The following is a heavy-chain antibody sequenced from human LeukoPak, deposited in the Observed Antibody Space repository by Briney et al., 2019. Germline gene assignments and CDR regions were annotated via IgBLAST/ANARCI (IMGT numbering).Heavy chain of an antibody. CDR1: GFAVSSNY. CDR2: IYSGGST. J-gene: IGHJ3*02. Sequence: GGSLRLSCAASGFAVSSNYMSWVRQAPGKGLEWVSLIYSGGSTYYANSVKGRFTISRDNSKNTLYLQMNSLRAEDTAVYYCARQKRRFLEWLPDAFDIWGQGTMVTVSS. D-gene: IGHD3-3*01. V-gene: IGHV3-66*04. CDR3: ARQKRRFLEWLPDAFDI.